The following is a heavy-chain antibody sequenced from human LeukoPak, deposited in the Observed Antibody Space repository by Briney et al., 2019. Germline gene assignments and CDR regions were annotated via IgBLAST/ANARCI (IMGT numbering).Heavy chain of an antibody. J-gene: IGHJ3*02. CDR3: ASSDLRNAFDI. CDR1: GFTFSSYW. D-gene: IGHD5/OR15-5a*01. V-gene: IGHV3-7*05. CDR2: IKKDGSEK. Sequence: GGSLRLSCAASGFTFSSYWMSWVRQAPGKGLEWVANIKKDGSEKYYVDSVKGRFTISRDNAKNSLYLQMNSLRAEDTAVYYCASSDLRNAFDIWGQGTMFTVSS.